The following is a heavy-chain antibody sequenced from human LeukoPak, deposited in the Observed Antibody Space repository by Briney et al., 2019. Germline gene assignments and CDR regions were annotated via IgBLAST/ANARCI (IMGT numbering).Heavy chain of an antibody. D-gene: IGHD6-19*01. V-gene: IGHV4-39*07. J-gene: IGHJ4*02. Sequence: SETLSLTCTVSGVSISSSSYYWGWIRQPPGKGLEWIGSIYYGGSAYYNPSLKSRVTISVDTSKNQFSLKLSSVTAADTAVYYCARDFLAVAGVDYWGQGTLVTVSS. CDR1: GVSISSSSYY. CDR2: IYYGGSA. CDR3: ARDFLAVAGVDY.